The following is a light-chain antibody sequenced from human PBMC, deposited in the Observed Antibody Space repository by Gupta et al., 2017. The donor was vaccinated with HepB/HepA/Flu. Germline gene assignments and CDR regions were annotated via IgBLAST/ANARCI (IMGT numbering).Light chain of an antibody. V-gene: IGKV1-16*01. Sequence: DIEVPESTSSLSTSVGDRVNITCRASQVITNNLAWFQQKPGEAPKSLIYGASSLQSVVPSRFSGSGSGTDFTLTISSLQPEDFATYYCQHYYSYPLTFGGGTKVEIK. J-gene: IGKJ4*01. CDR3: QHYYSYPLT. CDR1: QVITNN. CDR2: GAS.